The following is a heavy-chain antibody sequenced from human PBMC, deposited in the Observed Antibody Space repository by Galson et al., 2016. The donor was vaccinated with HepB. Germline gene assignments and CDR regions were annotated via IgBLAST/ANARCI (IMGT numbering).Heavy chain of an antibody. CDR2: TSHSGGTT. Sequence: SLRLSCAASGFTFSSYAMSWVRQAPGKGLEWVSATSHSGGTTYYADSVKGRFTISRDNSKNTLYLQMNSLRVEDTAVYYCAKDGDYFDSRRWDSWGQGALVTVSS. CDR3: AKDGDYFDSRRWDS. V-gene: IGHV3-23*01. D-gene: IGHD3-22*01. J-gene: IGHJ4*02. CDR1: GFTFSSYA.